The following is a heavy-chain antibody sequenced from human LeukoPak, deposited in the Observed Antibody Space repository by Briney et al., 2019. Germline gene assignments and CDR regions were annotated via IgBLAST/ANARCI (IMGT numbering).Heavy chain of an antibody. V-gene: IGHV3-64D*06. CDR3: LGDGRDGYNRYFHH. D-gene: IGHD5-24*01. J-gene: IGHJ1*01. CDR1: GFTFSMSA. CDR2: ISGNGVST. Sequence: PGGSLRLSCSASGFTFSMSAMHSVRQAPGKGLQYVSVISGNGVSTSYADSVKGRFTISRDNSKNTVYLQMSSLRAEITAVYYCLGDGRDGYNRYFHHWGQGTLVTVSS.